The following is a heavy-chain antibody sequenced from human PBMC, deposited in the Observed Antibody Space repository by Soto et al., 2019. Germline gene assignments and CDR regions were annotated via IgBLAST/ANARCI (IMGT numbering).Heavy chain of an antibody. Sequence: SETMSVTCPVSGGSLSSHYWSWIRQPPGQGLEWIGYIYYTGSTNYNPSLKSRVTISVDTSKSQFSLRLSSVTAADTAVYFCARLDGYDNYFDYWGQGALVTVSS. V-gene: IGHV4-59*08. D-gene: IGHD5-12*01. CDR3: ARLDGYDNYFDY. CDR1: GGSLSSHY. CDR2: IYYTGST. J-gene: IGHJ4*02.